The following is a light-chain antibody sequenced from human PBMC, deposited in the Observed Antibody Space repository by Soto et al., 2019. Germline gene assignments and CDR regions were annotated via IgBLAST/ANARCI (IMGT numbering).Light chain of an antibody. V-gene: IGKV1-39*01. Sequence: DIQMTQSPSSLSASVGDRVTITCRASQNIRSYLSWYQQEVGKAPKLLIYAASGLQGGVPLRFSGSGSGTHFTLTISSLQPEDFATYYCQQSYSTPPTFGQGTKVEIQ. J-gene: IGKJ1*01. CDR3: QQSYSTPPT. CDR1: QNIRSY. CDR2: AAS.